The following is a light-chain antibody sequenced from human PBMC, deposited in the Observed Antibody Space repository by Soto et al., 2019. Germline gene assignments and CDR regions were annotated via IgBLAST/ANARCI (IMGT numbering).Light chain of an antibody. CDR1: SSNIGAGYD. J-gene: IGLJ2*01. V-gene: IGLV1-40*01. Sequence: QSVLTQPPSVSGAPGQRVTISCTGSSSNIGAGYDVHWYQHLPGTAPKLLIYGNSNRPSGVPDRFSGSKSGTSASLAITGLQVEDEADYYCQSYDSSLSAVVFGGGTKLTVL. CDR2: GNS. CDR3: QSYDSSLSAVV.